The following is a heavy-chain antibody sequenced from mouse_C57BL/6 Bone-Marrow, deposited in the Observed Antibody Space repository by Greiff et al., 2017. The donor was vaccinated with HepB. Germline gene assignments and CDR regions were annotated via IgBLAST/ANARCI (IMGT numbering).Heavy chain of an antibody. Sequence: QVQLKQSGAELVRPGPSVKMSCKASGYTFTNYWIGWAKQRPGHGLEWIGDIYPGGGYTNYNEKFKGKATLTADKSSSTAYMQFSSLTSEDSAIYCCARWDPTTVVEYYFDYWGQGTTLTVSS. CDR1: GYTFTNYW. J-gene: IGHJ2*01. CDR2: IYPGGGYT. CDR3: ARWDPTTVVEYYFDY. D-gene: IGHD1-1*01. V-gene: IGHV1-63*01.